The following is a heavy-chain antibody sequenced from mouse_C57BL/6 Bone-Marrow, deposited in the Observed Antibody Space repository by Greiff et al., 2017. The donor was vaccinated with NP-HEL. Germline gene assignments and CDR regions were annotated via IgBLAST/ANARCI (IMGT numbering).Heavy chain of an antibody. CDR3: ARHLDSSDY. D-gene: IGHD3-2*02. CDR2: ISSGGSYT. CDR1: GFTFSSYG. V-gene: IGHV5-6*01. J-gene: IGHJ2*01. Sequence: EVQVVESGGDLVKPGGSLKLSCAASGFTFSSYGMSWVRQTPDKRLEWVATISSGGSYTYYPDSVKGRFTISRDNAKNTLYLQMSSPKSEDTAMYYCARHLDSSDYWGQGTTLTVSS.